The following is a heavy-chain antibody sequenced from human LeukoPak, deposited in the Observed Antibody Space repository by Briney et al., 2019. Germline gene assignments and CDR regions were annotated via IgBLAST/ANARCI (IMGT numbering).Heavy chain of an antibody. CDR1: GGSISSSSYY. J-gene: IGHJ4*02. CDR3: ARLYKYSYGPVRSRPEPDFDY. CDR2: IYYSGST. Sequence: PSETLSLTCTVSGGSISSSSYYWGWIRQPPGKGLEWIGSIYYSGSTYYNPSLKSRVTISVDTSKNQFSLKLSSVTAADTAVYYCARLYKYSYGPVRSRPEPDFDYWGQGTLVTVSS. V-gene: IGHV4-39*01. D-gene: IGHD5-18*01.